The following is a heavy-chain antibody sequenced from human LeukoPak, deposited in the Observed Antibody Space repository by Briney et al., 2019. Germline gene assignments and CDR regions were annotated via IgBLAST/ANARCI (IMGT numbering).Heavy chain of an antibody. Sequence: GGSLRLSCAASGFTFSNYAMSWVRQAPGKGLEWVSGVSASGGSTYYADSVKGRFTISGDNFKYMLYLQMISLRAEDTALYYCASGHSAFSFDFWGQGSLVTVSS. D-gene: IGHD5-12*01. V-gene: IGHV3-23*01. CDR1: GFTFSNYA. CDR2: VSASGGST. CDR3: ASGHSAFSFDF. J-gene: IGHJ4*02.